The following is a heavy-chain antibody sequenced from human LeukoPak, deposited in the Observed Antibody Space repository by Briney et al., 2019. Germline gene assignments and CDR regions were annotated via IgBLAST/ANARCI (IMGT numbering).Heavy chain of an antibody. V-gene: IGHV4-59*13. CDR1: GGSISSYY. D-gene: IGHD5-24*01. CDR3: ARVSHRDGYNDAFDF. Sequence: PSETLSLTCTVSGGSISSYYWSWIRQPPGKGLEWIGSFYYSGSTNYNPSLKSRVSILVDTSKNQFSLRLTSVNAADTAVYYCARVSHRDGYNDAFDFWGQGTRVTVSS. CDR2: FYYSGST. J-gene: IGHJ3*01.